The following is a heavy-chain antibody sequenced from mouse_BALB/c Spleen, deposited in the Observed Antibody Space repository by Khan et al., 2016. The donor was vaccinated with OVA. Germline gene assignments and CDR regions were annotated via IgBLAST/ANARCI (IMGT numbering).Heavy chain of an antibody. Sequence: QVQLKQSVPELVNPGASLKVSCKASGYTFTDYIIGWVKQSTRQGLEWIGDIFPGSGTPYYNEKFKDKATLTADKSSNTAYMQLSSLTSEVSAVYFCARGGYSVFAYWGQGTLVTVSA. CDR1: GYTFTDYI. J-gene: IGHJ3*01. D-gene: IGHD1-1*01. V-gene: IGHV1-77*01. CDR2: IFPGSGTP. CDR3: ARGGYSVFAY.